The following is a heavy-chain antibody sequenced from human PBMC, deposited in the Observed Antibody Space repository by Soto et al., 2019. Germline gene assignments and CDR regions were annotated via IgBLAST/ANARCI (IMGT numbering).Heavy chain of an antibody. J-gene: IGHJ4*02. CDR3: AREQGGSYSSGGTCYAKGLGY. CDR2: IWYDGSKE. V-gene: IGHV3-33*01. D-gene: IGHD2-15*01. Sequence: QVRLVESGGGVVQPGRSLRLSCAASGFSFRTYGMHWVRQAPGKGLEWVAVIWYDGSKEYYADSVKGRFTISRDNSKNTLYLQMNSLTAEDTAVYYCAREQGGSYSSGGTCYAKGLGYWGQGTLVTVSS. CDR1: GFSFRTYG.